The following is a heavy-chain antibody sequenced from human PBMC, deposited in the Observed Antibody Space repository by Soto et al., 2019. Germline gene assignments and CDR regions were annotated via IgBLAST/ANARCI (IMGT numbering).Heavy chain of an antibody. CDR1: GYTFTSYG. V-gene: IGHV1-18*01. CDR2: ISAYNGNT. J-gene: IGHJ4*02. D-gene: IGHD2-21*02. CDR3: ARASHIVVVTAPDY. Sequence: ASVKVSCKASGYTFTSYGINWVRQAPGQGLEWMGWISAYNGNTDYAQKLQGRVTMTTDTSTSTAYMELRSLRSDDTAVYYCARASHIVVVTAPDYWGQGTLVTVSS.